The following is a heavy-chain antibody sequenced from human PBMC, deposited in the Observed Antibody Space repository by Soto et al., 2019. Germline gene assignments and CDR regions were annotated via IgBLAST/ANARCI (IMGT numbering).Heavy chain of an antibody. V-gene: IGHV1-69*13. Sequence: GASVKVSCKASRVAFSKFIVTWVRQAPVLGLEWVGGIIPIFGTANYAQKFQGRVTITADESTSTSYLEVNNLRSEDTAVYYCAKVRYSSPMGYYYGMDVWGQGTTVNVSS. CDR2: IIPIFGTA. J-gene: IGHJ6*02. CDR3: AKVRYSSPMGYYYGMDV. D-gene: IGHD6-19*01. CDR1: RVAFSKFI.